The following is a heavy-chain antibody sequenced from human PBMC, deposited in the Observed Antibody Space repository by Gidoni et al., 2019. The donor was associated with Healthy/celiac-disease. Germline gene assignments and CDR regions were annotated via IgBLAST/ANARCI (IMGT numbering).Heavy chain of an antibody. CDR2: IYYSGST. Sequence: QVQLQESGPGLVKPSETLSLTCTVSGGSISSYYWSWIRQPPGKGLGWIGYIYYSGSTNYNPSLKSRVTISVDTSKNQFSLKLSSVTAADTAVYYCARAHAGYSSSWYDYWGQGTLVTVSS. J-gene: IGHJ4*02. CDR3: ARAHAGYSSSWYDY. CDR1: GGSISSYY. D-gene: IGHD6-13*01. V-gene: IGHV4-59*01.